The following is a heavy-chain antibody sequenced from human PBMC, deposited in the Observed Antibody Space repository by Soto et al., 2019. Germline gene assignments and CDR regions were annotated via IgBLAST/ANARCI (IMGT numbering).Heavy chain of an antibody. Sequence: PSETLSLTCSVSGDFISNTTYYWACFRQAPGKGLEWVGSIYFSGSGTSHYNPSLKSRVTISVDTSKNQFSLKLTSVTAADTAVYYCARPRYSFSTSGYYPFDYWGQGTLVTVSS. CDR1: GDFISNTTYY. V-gene: IGHV4-39*01. J-gene: IGHJ4*02. CDR2: IYFSGSGTS. CDR3: ARPRYSFSTSGYYPFDY. D-gene: IGHD3-22*01.